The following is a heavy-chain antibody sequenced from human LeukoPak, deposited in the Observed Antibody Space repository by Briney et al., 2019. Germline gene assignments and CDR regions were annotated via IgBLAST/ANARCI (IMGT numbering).Heavy chain of an antibody. Sequence: SETLSLTCTVSGGSISNYYWSWIRQPPGKGLERIGYIYSSGSTNFNPSLQSRVTISVDTSKNHFSLNLSSVTAADTAVYYCARWGSIAAARFDYWGQGTLVTVSS. CDR3: ARWGSIAAARFDY. J-gene: IGHJ4*02. CDR2: IYSSGST. D-gene: IGHD6-13*01. CDR1: GGSISNYY. V-gene: IGHV4-59*01.